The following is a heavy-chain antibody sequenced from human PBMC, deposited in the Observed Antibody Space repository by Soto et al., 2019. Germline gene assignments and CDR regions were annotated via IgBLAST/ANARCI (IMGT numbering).Heavy chain of an antibody. CDR2: MNPGSGDT. CDR3: ARDLAKGGGSAGFDY. D-gene: IGHD1-26*01. CDR1: GYIFTGPY. Sequence: GAPVKGYCKAAGYIFTGPYRHWGRQENGQGLEWMGWMNPGSGDTGYAQKFQGRVTMTRDPSLSTVYMTLTRLTSDDTAVYYCARDLAKGGGSAGFDYWGQGTLVTVSS. V-gene: IGHV1-2*02. J-gene: IGHJ4*02.